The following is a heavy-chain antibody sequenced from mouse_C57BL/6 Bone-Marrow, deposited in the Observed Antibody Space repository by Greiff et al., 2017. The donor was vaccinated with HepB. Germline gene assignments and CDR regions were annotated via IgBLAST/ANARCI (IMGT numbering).Heavy chain of an antibody. Sequence: VKLQESGAELARPGASVKLSCKASGYTFTSYGISWVKQSTGQGLEWIGEIYPRSGNTYYNEKFKGKATLTADKSSSTAYMKLRSLTSEDSAVYFCARSTMVTFDYWGQGTTLTGSS. CDR1: GYTFTSYG. CDR2: IYPRSGNT. V-gene: IGHV1-81*01. D-gene: IGHD2-2*01. J-gene: IGHJ2*01. CDR3: ARSTMVTFDY.